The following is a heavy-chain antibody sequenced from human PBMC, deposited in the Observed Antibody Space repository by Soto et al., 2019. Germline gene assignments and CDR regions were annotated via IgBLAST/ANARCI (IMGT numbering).Heavy chain of an antibody. CDR3: AKSGAVAASYYFDY. D-gene: IGHD6-19*01. CDR2: ISGSGGST. Sequence: SLRLSCAASGFTFSNYAMSWVRQAPGKGLEWVSAISGSGGSTYFADSVKGRFTISRDKSKNTLYLQMNSLRAEDTAVYYCAKSGAVAASYYFDYWGQGTLVTVSS. J-gene: IGHJ4*02. CDR1: GFTFSNYA. V-gene: IGHV3-23*01.